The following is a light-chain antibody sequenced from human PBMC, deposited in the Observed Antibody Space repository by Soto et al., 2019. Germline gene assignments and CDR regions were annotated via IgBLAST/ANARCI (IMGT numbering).Light chain of an antibody. J-gene: IGKJ3*01. Sequence: DIQLTQSPSFLSASVGDRVTITCRASQGISSSLAWYQQKSGKAPNFLIYAASTLQTGVPSRFSGSGSGTEFTLTISSLQPEDFATYCDQQLNTYPFALGPGTKVDIK. CDR1: QGISSS. CDR3: QQLNTYPFA. V-gene: IGKV1-9*01. CDR2: AAS.